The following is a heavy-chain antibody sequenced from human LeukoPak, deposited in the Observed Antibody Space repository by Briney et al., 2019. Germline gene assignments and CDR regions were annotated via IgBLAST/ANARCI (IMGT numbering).Heavy chain of an antibody. CDR3: ARQGYTASYYFLDF. V-gene: IGHV4-4*07. J-gene: IGHJ4*02. D-gene: IGHD1-26*01. CDR1: GDFIRSYW. Sequence: SETLSLTCDVSGDFIRSYWWGWVRQPAGKGLEWIGRIYATGSTKFNPSLKSRLTMSMDTSTNRISLNLTSVTTADTAIYFCARQGYTASYYFLDFWSQGMLVTVSS. CDR2: IYATGST.